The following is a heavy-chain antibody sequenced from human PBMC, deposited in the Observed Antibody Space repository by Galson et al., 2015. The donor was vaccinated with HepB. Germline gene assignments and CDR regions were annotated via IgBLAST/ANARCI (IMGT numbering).Heavy chain of an antibody. J-gene: IGHJ6*02. Sequence: SLRLSCAASGFTFSSYAMSWVRQAPGKGLEWVSAISGSGGSTYYADSVKGRFTISRDNSKNTLYLQMNSLRAEDTAVYYCAKSLVVVPAAISSYYYYYGMDVWGQGTTVTVSS. CDR1: GFTFSSYA. D-gene: IGHD2-2*02. CDR2: ISGSGGST. CDR3: AKSLVVVPAAISSYYYYYGMDV. V-gene: IGHV3-23*01.